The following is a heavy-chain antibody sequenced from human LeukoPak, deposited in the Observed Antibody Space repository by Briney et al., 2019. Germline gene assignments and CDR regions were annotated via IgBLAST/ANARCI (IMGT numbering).Heavy chain of an antibody. D-gene: IGHD3-22*01. CDR2: ITHSGIT. CDR1: GGAYSDYF. CDR3: AVGGYDTTGYRVGMDH. Sequence: PSETLSLTCAVYGGAYSDYFLTWIRQPPGKGLEWIGEITHSGITNYIPSLKSRVTLSVDTSKNQLSLKLSSVTAADTAVYYCAVGGYDTTGYRVGMDHWGQGTLVTVSS. V-gene: IGHV4-34*01. J-gene: IGHJ4*02.